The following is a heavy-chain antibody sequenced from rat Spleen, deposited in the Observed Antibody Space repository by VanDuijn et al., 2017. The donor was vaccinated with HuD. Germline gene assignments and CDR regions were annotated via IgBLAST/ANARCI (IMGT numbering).Heavy chain of an antibody. Sequence: EVQLQESGPGLVKPSQSLSLTCSVTAYSITSSYKWNWIRKFPGNKLEWMGYINSAGSTNFNPSLKSRISITRDTSKNQFFLQVNSVTTEDTATYYCARFPSYYYSALFDYWGQGVMVTVSS. CDR1: AYSITSSYK. J-gene: IGHJ2*01. CDR3: ARFPSYYYSALFDY. V-gene: IGHV3-3*01. CDR2: INSAGST. D-gene: IGHD1-1*01.